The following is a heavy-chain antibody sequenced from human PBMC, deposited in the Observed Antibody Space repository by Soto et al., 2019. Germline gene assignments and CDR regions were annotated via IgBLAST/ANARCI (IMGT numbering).Heavy chain of an antibody. Sequence: GASVKVSCKASGYTFTSYGISWVRQAPGQGLEWMGWISAYNGNTNYAQKLQGRVTMTTDTSTSTAYMELRSLRSDDTAVYYCARDCWLYYYGSGSYPYGMDVWGQGTTVTVSS. CDR1: GYTFTSYG. CDR2: ISAYNGNT. CDR3: ARDCWLYYYGSGSYPYGMDV. J-gene: IGHJ6*02. D-gene: IGHD3-10*01. V-gene: IGHV1-18*01.